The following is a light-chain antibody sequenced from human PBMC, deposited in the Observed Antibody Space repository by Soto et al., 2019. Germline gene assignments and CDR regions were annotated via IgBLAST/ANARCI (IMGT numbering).Light chain of an antibody. CDR1: TSNIGAPYD. CDR3: KSYDISLHNYV. V-gene: IGLV1-40*01. J-gene: IGLJ1*01. Sequence: QSALTQPPSVSGAPGQRVSISCTGSTSNIGAPYDVHWYQHLPGTAPKLLIYGDNNRPSGVPDRFSGSKYGTSASLAITRLQAEDEADYYCKSYDISLHNYVFGTGTKVTVL. CDR2: GDN.